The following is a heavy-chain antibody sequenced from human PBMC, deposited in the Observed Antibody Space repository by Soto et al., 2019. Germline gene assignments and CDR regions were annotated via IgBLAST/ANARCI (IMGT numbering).Heavy chain of an antibody. D-gene: IGHD3-22*01. CDR2: IYYSGST. CDR1: GCSISSGCYY. Sequence: SETLSLTCTVSGCSISSGCYYWSWVRQHPGKGLERIGYIYYSGSTYYNPSLKSRVTISVDTSKNQFSLKLSSVTAADTAFYYCARAPPCYDSSGEFDYWGQGTLVTVSS. V-gene: IGHV4-31*03. J-gene: IGHJ4*02. CDR3: ARAPPCYDSSGEFDY.